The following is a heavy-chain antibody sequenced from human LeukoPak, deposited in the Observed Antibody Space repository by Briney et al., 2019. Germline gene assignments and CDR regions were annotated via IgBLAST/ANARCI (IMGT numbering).Heavy chain of an antibody. J-gene: IGHJ5*02. Sequence: KPSETLSLTCTVSGGSISSSSYYWGWIRQPPGKGLEWIGSIYYSGSTYYNSSLKSRVTISVDTSKNQFSLKLSSVTAADTAVYYCARRVYGGKMHRWFDPWGQGTLVTVSS. CDR2: IYYSGST. CDR3: ARRVYGGKMHRWFDP. V-gene: IGHV4-39*01. CDR1: GGSISSSSYY. D-gene: IGHD4-23*01.